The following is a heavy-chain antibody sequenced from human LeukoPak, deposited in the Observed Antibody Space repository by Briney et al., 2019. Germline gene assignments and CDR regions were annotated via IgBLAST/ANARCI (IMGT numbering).Heavy chain of an antibody. CDR3: ARLGSGYSSGWYSFDY. D-gene: IGHD6-19*01. V-gene: IGHV4-39*01. J-gene: IGHJ4*02. CDR2: IYYSGST. CDR1: GGSISSSSYY. Sequence: SETLSLTCTVSGGSISSSSYYWGWIRQPPGKGLEWIGSIYYSGSTYYNPSLKSRVTISVDTSKNQFSLKLSSVTAADTAVYYCARLGSGYSSGWYSFDYWGQGTLVTVSS.